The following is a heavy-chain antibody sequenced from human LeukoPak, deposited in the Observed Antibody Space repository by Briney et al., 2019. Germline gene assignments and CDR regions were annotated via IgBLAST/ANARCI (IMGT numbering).Heavy chain of an antibody. V-gene: IGHV1-18*01. Sequence: GASVKVSCKASGYTFTSYGISWVRQAPGQGLEWMGWISAYNGNTNYAQQLQGRVTMTTDTSTSTAHMELRSLRSDDTAVYYCAREGSERYSGYDWSLIDLGPYYYYGMDVWGQGTTVTVSS. CDR3: AREGSERYSGYDWSLIDLGPYYYYGMDV. CDR2: ISAYNGNT. CDR1: GYTFTSYG. J-gene: IGHJ6*02. D-gene: IGHD5-12*01.